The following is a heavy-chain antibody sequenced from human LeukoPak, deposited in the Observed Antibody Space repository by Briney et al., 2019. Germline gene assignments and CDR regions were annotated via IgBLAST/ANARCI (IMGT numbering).Heavy chain of an antibody. D-gene: IGHD3-22*01. Sequence: PSETLSLTCTVSGDSFSSGYYYWSWIRQPTGKGLEWIGNIYYTGSTNYNPSLKSRVTISVDTSKNQFSLKLNSVTAADMAVYYCARNYYDSSGYYLFDAFDIWGQGTMVTVSS. CDR2: IYYTGST. CDR3: ARNYYDSSGYYLFDAFDI. CDR1: GDSFSSGYYY. V-gene: IGHV4-61*01. J-gene: IGHJ3*02.